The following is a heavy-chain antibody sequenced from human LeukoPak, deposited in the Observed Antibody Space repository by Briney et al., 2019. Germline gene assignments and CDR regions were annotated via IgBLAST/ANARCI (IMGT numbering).Heavy chain of an antibody. CDR3: AKGLDIVVS. V-gene: IGHV3-23*01. Sequence: GGSLRLSCAASGFTFSNYAMSWVRQAPVKGLEWVSGISGGGSTYYADSVKGRFTISRNNSKNTLYLQMNSLRAEDTALYYCAKGLDIVVSWGQGTLVTVSS. J-gene: IGHJ5*02. D-gene: IGHD2-2*03. CDR1: GFTFSNYA. CDR2: ISGGGST.